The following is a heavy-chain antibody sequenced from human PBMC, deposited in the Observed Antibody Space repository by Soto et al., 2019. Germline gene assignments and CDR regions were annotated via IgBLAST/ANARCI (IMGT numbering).Heavy chain of an antibody. D-gene: IGHD2-15*01. V-gene: IGHV4-61*01. CDR2: IYYSGST. J-gene: IGHJ4*02. Sequence: QVQLQESGPGLVKPSETLSLTCTVSGGSVSSGSYYWSWIRQPPGKGLEWIGYIYYSGSTNYNPSLKSRVTISVDTSKNQFSLKLSSVTAADTAVYYCAREGCSGGSCYLGYWGQGTLVTVSS. CDR1: GGSVSSGSYY. CDR3: AREGCSGGSCYLGY.